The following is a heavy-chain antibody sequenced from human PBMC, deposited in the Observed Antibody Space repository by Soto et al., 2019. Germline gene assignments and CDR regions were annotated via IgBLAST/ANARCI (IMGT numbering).Heavy chain of an antibody. CDR1: GFSFSTHT. CDR3: AILRGLRKF. J-gene: IGHJ4*02. Sequence: EVPLLESGGGLVQPGGSLRLSCAASGFSFSTHTLSRVRQAPGKGLVWLSSIGATGDATYYADSVKGRFTISRDNSEDTVSLQMNSLRVDDTAVYYCAILRGLRKFWGQGTLVTVSS. CDR2: IGATGDAT. D-gene: IGHD4-17*01. V-gene: IGHV3-23*01.